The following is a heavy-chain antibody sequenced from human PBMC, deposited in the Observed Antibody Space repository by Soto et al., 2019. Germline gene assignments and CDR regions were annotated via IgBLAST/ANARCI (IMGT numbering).Heavy chain of an antibody. V-gene: IGHV1-3*01. CDR1: GYTFTSYA. Sequence: ASVKVSCKASGYTFTSYAMHWVRQAPGQRLEWMGWINAGNGNTKYSQKFQGRVTITRDTSTSTAYMELRSLRSDDTAVYYCARKEYSSSPEDYWGQGTLVTVSS. D-gene: IGHD6-6*01. CDR2: INAGNGNT. CDR3: ARKEYSSSPEDY. J-gene: IGHJ4*02.